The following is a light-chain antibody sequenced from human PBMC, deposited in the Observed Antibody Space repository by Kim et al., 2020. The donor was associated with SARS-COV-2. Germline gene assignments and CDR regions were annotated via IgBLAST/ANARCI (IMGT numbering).Light chain of an antibody. CDR1: QAIAKS. CDR3: QKYNSAPWT. CDR2: AAS. Sequence: ATVGDRVTITCRASQAIAKSVAWYQQKPGKVPQVLIYAASTLQSGVPARFSGRGSGTEFTLTIGSLQTEDVATYYCQKYNSAPWTFGPVTKVDIK. J-gene: IGKJ1*01. V-gene: IGKV1-27*01.